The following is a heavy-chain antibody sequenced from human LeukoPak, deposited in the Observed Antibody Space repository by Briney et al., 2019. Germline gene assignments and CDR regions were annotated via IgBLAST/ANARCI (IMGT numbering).Heavy chain of an antibody. CDR2: IYYSGST. CDR3: ARDKIPYDKSAP. J-gene: IGHJ5*02. CDR1: GDSIGSGTSY. Sequence: SETLSLTCTVSGDSIGSGTSYWSWIRQLPGRGLKWIGYIYYSGSTYYNPSLRSRVSMSVDTSKNQFSLNLNSVTAADTAVYYCARDKIPYDKSAPWGQGTLVTVSS. V-gene: IGHV4-30-4*01. D-gene: IGHD3-16*01.